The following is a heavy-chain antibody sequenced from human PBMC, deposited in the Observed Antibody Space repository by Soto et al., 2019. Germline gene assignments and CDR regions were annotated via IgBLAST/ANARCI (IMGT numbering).Heavy chain of an antibody. J-gene: IGHJ4*02. CDR1: GYSFTSYW. CDR3: ARQNCPVTVTTNYFDY. Sequence: PGESLKISCKGSGYSFTSYWIGWVRQMPGKGLEWMGIIYPGDSDTRYSPSFQGQVTISADKSISSAYLQWSSLKASDTAMYYCARQNCPVTVTTNYFDYWGQGTLVTVSS. D-gene: IGHD4-17*01. V-gene: IGHV5-51*01. CDR2: IYPGDSDT.